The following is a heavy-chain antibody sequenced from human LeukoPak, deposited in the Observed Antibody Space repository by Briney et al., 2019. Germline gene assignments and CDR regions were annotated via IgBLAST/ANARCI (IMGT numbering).Heavy chain of an antibody. CDR3: ARDNSYYDILTGYYTGDAFDI. Sequence: ASVKVSCKASGYTFTGYYMHWVRQAPGQGLEWMGWINPNSGGTNYAQKFQGRVTMTRDTSISTAYMELSSLRSEDTAVYYCARDNSYYDILTGYYTGDAFDIWGQGTMVTVSS. CDR1: GYTFTGYY. V-gene: IGHV1-2*02. CDR2: INPNSGGT. D-gene: IGHD3-9*01. J-gene: IGHJ3*02.